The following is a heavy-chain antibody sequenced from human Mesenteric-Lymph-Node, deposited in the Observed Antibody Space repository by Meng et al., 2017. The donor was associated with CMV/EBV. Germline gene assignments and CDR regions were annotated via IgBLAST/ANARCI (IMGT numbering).Heavy chain of an antibody. D-gene: IGHD5-12*01. CDR3: ARDHVTWYSAYDGGIDY. V-gene: IGHV3-11*01. Sequence: WMRPAPGKGPTWIAYISRSGRTIYYAEHVKGRLTISSDNARNSLYLQMNSLRVDDKPRYPCARDHVTWYSAYDGGIDYWGQGTLVTVSS. CDR2: ISRSGRTI. J-gene: IGHJ4*02.